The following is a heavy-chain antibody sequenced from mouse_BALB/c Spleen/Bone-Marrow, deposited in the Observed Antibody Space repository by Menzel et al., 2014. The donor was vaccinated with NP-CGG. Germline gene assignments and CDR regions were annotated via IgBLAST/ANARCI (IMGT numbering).Heavy chain of an antibody. Sequence: QVQLQQSGAELAKPGAPVKLSCKASGNTFISYWLNWVKQRPGGGLERIGRFDPSDSETNYNQKFKYKSTLTEGKSSSPANIHLSNLTSEDSAFYYCAISHGYCPYWYFDVWGAGTTVTISS. J-gene: IGHJ1*01. CDR3: AISHGYCPYWYFDV. CDR1: GNTFISYW. V-gene: IGHV1-74*01. D-gene: IGHD2-3*01. CDR2: FDPSDSET.